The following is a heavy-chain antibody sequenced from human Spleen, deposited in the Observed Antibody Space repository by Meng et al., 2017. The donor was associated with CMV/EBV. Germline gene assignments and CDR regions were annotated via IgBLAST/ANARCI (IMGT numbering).Heavy chain of an antibody. CDR3: AKESPYCSGASCYSDY. CDR2: IVGSGTST. D-gene: IGHD2-15*01. CDR1: GLTFSSYA. V-gene: IGHV3-23*01. Sequence: GESLKISCAASGLTFSSYAMSWVRQAPGKGLEWVSAIVGSGTSTYYADSVKGRFTISRDNSKNTLYLQMNSLRVEDTAVYFCAKESPYCSGASCYSDYWGQGTLVTVSS. J-gene: IGHJ4*02.